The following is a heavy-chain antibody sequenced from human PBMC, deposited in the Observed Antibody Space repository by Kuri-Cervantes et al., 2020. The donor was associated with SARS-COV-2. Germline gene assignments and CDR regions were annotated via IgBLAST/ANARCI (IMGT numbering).Heavy chain of an antibody. V-gene: IGHV3-30*02. CDR2: IRYDGSNK. CDR3: AKDLSGSFAFDY. CDR1: GFTFSSYG. D-gene: IGHD1-26*01. J-gene: IGHJ4*02. Sequence: GGSLRLSCAASGFTFSSYGMHWVRQAPGKGLEWAAFIRYDGSNKYYADSVKGRFTISRDNSKNTLYLQMNSLRAEDTAVYYCAKDLSGSFAFDYWGQGTLVTVSS.